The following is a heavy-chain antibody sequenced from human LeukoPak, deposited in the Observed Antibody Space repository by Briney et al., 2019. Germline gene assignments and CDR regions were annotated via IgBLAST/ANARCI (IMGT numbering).Heavy chain of an antibody. CDR2: IKEDGSEN. V-gene: IGHV3-7*03. CDR3: ARGVDTLLWFGELLSPGEFDH. J-gene: IGHJ4*02. Sequence: PGGSLRLSCTASGFTFSMYWMSWVRQAPGKGLEWVANIKEDGSENYYVDSVKGRFTISRVNAKNSLYLQMSSLRAEDTAVYYCARGVDTLLWFGELLSPGEFDHWGQGTLVTVSS. CDR1: GFTFSMYW. D-gene: IGHD3-10*01.